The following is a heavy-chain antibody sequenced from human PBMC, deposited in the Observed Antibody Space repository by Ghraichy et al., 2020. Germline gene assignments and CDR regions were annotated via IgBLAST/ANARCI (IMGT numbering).Heavy chain of an antibody. Sequence: SQTLSLTCAISGDSVSSNTAAWNWIRQSPSRGLEWLGRTFHRSKWFYNYAESVESRITINPDTSKNQISLQLNSVTPEDTAVYYCARQHSTEKYYYGVDVWGRGTTVTVSS. CDR1: GDSVSSNTAA. CDR2: TFHRSKWFY. D-gene: IGHD2-2*01. J-gene: IGHJ6*02. CDR3: ARQHSTEKYYYGVDV. V-gene: IGHV6-1*01.